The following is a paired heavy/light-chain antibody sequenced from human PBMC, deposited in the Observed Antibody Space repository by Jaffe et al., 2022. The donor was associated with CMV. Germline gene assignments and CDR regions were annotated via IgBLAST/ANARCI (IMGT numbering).Light chain of an antibody. CDR3: QSYDSSNHWV. J-gene: IGLJ3*02. V-gene: IGLV6-57*04. CDR1: SGSIASNY. CDR2: EDN. Sequence: NFMLTQPHSVSESPGKTVTISCTRSSGSIASNYVQWYQQRPGSAPTTVIYEDNQRPSGVPDRFSGSIDSSSNSASLTISGLKTEDEADYYCQSYDSSNHWVFGGGTKLTVL.
Heavy chain of an antibody. Sequence: QVQLVQSGAEVKKPGASVKVSCKASGYTFTSYAMHWVRQAPGQRLEWMGWINAGNGNTKYSQKFQGRVTITRDTSASTAYMELSSLRSEDTAVYYCARSVPLGFLEWFENADVTAIPPPGVYWGQGTLVTVSS. D-gene: IGHD3-3*01. CDR1: GYTFTSYA. CDR3: ARSVPLGFLEWFENADVTAIPPPGVY. J-gene: IGHJ4*02. CDR2: INAGNGNT. V-gene: IGHV1-3*01.